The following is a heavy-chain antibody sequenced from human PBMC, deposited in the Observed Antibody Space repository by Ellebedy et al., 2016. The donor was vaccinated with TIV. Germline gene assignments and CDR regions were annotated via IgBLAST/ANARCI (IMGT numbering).Heavy chain of an antibody. V-gene: IGHV4-59*01. Sequence: SETLSLTXTVSGDSISSYYWSWIRQPPGKGLEWIGYIYYSGITNYNPSLKSRVTISVDTSKNQFSLKLSSVTAADTAVYYCARVNGGYVDDYWGQGTLVTVSS. CDR3: ARVNGGYVDDY. CDR2: IYYSGIT. J-gene: IGHJ4*02. CDR1: GDSISSYY. D-gene: IGHD5-12*01.